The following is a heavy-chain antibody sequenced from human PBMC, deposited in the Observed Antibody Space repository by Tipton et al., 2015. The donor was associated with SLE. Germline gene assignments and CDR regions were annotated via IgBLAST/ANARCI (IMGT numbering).Heavy chain of an antibody. J-gene: IGHJ4*02. CDR3: ASDTSGSYPFDY. CDR2: IYYSGST. CDR1: GGSISSSSYY. V-gene: IGHV4-39*07. D-gene: IGHD1-26*01. Sequence: TLSLTCTVSGGSISSSSYYWGWIRQPPGKGLEWIGSIYYSGSTYYNPSLKSRVTISVDTSKNQFSLKLTSVTAADTAVHYCASDTSGSYPFDYWGQGTLVTVSS.